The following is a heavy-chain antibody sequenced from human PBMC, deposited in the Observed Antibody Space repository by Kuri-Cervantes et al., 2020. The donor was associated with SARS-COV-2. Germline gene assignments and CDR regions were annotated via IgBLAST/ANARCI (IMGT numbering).Heavy chain of an antibody. V-gene: IGHV4-39*01. CDR3: ARLPTYYDFWSGYPAFDYYYYGMDV. J-gene: IGHJ6*02. Sequence: SETLSLTCTLSGGSISSGGYYWSWIRQHPGKGLEWIGYIYYSGSTYYNPSLKSRVTISVDTSKNQFSLKLSSVTAADTAVYYCARLPTYYDFWSGYPAFDYYYYGMDVWGQGTTVTVSS. CDR2: IYYSGST. CDR1: GGSISSGGYY. D-gene: IGHD3-3*01.